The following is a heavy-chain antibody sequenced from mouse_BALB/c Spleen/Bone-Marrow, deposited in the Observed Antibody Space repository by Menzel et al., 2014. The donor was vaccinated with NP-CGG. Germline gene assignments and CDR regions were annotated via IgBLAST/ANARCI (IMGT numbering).Heavy chain of an antibody. D-gene: IGHD1-2*01. V-gene: IGHV1-14*01. CDR1: GYTFTSYV. Sequence: VQLQQSGPELVKPGASVKMSCKASGYTFTSYVMHWVKQKPGQGLEWIGYINPYNDGTKYNEKFKGKATLTSDKSSGTAYMELSSLTSEDSAVYYCARGGYYGYYAMDYWGQGTSVTVSS. J-gene: IGHJ4*01. CDR3: ARGGYYGYYAMDY. CDR2: INPYNDGT.